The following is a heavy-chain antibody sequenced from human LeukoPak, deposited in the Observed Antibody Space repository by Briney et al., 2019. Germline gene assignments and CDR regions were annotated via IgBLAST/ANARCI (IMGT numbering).Heavy chain of an antibody. J-gene: IGHJ4*02. V-gene: IGHV4-34*01. Sequence: SETLSLTCSVYGGSIAAYYWSWIRQPPGKGLEWIGEINHSRGTKYNPSLESRVTILLDASKNEFSLNLNSVTAADTAVYYCAREDYYFDSWGQGTLVTVSS. CDR1: GGSIAAYY. CDR2: INHSRGT. CDR3: AREDYYFDS.